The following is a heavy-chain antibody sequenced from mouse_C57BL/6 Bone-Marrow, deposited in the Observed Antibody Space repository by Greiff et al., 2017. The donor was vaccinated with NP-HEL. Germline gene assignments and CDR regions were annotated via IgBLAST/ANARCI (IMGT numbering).Heavy chain of an antibody. Sequence: QVQLQQSGAELARPGASVKLSCKASGYTFTSYGISWVKQRTGQGLEWIGEIYPRSGNTYYDEKFKGKATLTADKSSSTAYMELRSLTSEDSAVYFCARCDGYYPYAMDYWGQGTSVTVSS. CDR3: ARCDGYYPYAMDY. D-gene: IGHD2-3*01. J-gene: IGHJ4*01. V-gene: IGHV1-81*01. CDR1: GYTFTSYG. CDR2: IYPRSGNT.